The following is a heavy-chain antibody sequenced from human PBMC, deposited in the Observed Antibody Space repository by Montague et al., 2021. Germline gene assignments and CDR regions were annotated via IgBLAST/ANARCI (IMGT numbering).Heavy chain of an antibody. CDR2: INHSGSA. D-gene: IGHD6-19*01. V-gene: IGHV4-34*01. CDR1: GGSLSGYY. CDR3: ARGLFGTVNGQYSGGWYYFDK. J-gene: IGHJ4*02. Sequence: SETLSLTCGLSGGSLSGYYWAWIRQTPGKGLVWIGNINHSGSAKYNPSLKNRVSISVGTSNNQFFLDLTSVTAAGTAMYFCARGLFGTVNGQYSGGWYYFDKWGQGTMVTVSS.